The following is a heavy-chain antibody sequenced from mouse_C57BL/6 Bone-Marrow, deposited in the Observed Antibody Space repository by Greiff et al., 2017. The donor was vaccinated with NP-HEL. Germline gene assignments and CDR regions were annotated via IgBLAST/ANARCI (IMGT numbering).Heavy chain of an antibody. CDR2: IYPFNVVS. V-gene: IGHV1-31*01. CDR1: GYSFTGYY. D-gene: IGHD3-3*01. J-gene: IGHJ2*01. Sequence: VQLPQSGPELVKPGASVKISCKASGYSFTGYYMHWVKQSHGNILDWIVYIYPFNVVSSYNQKFKGKATLTVDKSSRTAYMELRSLTSEDSAVYYCARGEGYYFDYWGQGTTLTVSS. CDR3: ARGEGYYFDY.